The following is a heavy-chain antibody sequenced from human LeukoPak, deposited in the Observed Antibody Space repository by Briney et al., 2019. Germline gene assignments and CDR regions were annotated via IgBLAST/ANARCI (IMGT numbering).Heavy chain of an antibody. D-gene: IGHD2-2*01. Sequence: SQTLSLTCAVSGGSISSGSYSWSWIRQPPGKGLEWIGYIYPRGSTYYNPSLKSRVILSLDKSANQFSLNLSSVTAADTAVYYCASGGYCGSTSCYPNWFDPWGQGTLVTVSS. V-gene: IGHV4-30-2*01. CDR1: GGSISSGSYS. CDR2: IYPRGST. J-gene: IGHJ5*02. CDR3: ASGGYCGSTSCYPNWFDP.